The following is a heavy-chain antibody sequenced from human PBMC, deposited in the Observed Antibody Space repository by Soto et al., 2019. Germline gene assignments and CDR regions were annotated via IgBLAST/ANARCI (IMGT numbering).Heavy chain of an antibody. Sequence: ESGGGLVKPGGSLRLSCAASGFTFSNAWMSWVRQAPGKGLEWVGRIKSKTDGGTTDYAAPVKGRFTISRDDSKNTLYLQMNSLKTEDTAVYYCTTLFGGKKGIDYWGQGTLVTVSS. CDR1: GFTFSNAW. D-gene: IGHD3-10*02. CDR3: TTLFGGKKGIDY. V-gene: IGHV3-15*01. J-gene: IGHJ4*02. CDR2: IKSKTDGGTT.